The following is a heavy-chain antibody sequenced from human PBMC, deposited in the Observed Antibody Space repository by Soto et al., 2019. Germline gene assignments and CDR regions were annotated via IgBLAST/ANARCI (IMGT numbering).Heavy chain of an antibody. D-gene: IGHD3-22*01. J-gene: IGHJ3*02. V-gene: IGHV4-59*08. Sequence: SETLSLTCTVSGGSISSYYWSWIRQPPGKGLEWIGYIYYSGSTNYNPSLKSRVTISVDTSKNQFSLKLSSVTAADTTVYYCARHLLLYYYDSSGYYLRDAFDIWGQGTMVTVSS. CDR2: IYYSGST. CDR1: GGSISSYY. CDR3: ARHLLLYYYDSSGYYLRDAFDI.